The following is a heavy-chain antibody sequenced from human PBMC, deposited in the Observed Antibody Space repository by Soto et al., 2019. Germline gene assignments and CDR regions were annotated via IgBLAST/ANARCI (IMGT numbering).Heavy chain of an antibody. J-gene: IGHJ4*02. CDR1: GYSFTSYW. V-gene: IGHV5-51*01. CDR2: IYPGDSHT. D-gene: IGHD2-2*02. Sequence: PGESLKISCKGSGYSFTSYWIGWVRQMPGKGLEWLGIIYPGDSHTRYSPSFQGQVTISADKSISTAYLQWNSLKASDTAIYYCARQGYCSTTACSTVDYWGRGTLVTAPQ. CDR3: ARQGYCSTTACSTVDY.